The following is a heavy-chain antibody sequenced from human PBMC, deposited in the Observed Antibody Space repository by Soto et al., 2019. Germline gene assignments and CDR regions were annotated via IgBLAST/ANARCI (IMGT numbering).Heavy chain of an antibody. CDR3: ASDRTVVIDY. CDR2: INAYNGNT. CDR1: GYTFTSYG. J-gene: IGHJ4*02. D-gene: IGHD4-17*01. Sequence: QVQLVQSGAEVKKPGASVKVSCKASGYTFTSYGISWVRQAPGQGLEWMGWINAYNGNTNYAQKLQGRVTMTTDTATSTAYMALRRPSSDDTAVYYCASDRTVVIDYWGQGTLVTVSS. V-gene: IGHV1-18*01.